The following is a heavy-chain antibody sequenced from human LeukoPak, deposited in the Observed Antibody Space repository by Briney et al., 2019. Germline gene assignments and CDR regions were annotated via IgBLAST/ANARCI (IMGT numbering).Heavy chain of an antibody. CDR1: GGSFSGYY. Sequence: PSETLSLTCAVYGGSFSGYYWSWIRQPPGKGLEWIGEINHSGSTNYNPSLKSRVTISVDTSKNQFSPKLSSVTAADTAVYYCARGLIGGIVGAPRNYYFDYWGQGTLVTVSS. CDR3: ARGLIGGIVGAPRNYYFDY. CDR2: INHSGST. D-gene: IGHD1-26*01. V-gene: IGHV4-34*01. J-gene: IGHJ4*02.